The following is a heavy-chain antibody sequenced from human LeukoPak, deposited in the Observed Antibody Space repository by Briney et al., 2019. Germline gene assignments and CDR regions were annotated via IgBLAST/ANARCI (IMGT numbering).Heavy chain of an antibody. D-gene: IGHD3-16*02. CDR2: INPSGGST. J-gene: IGHJ4*02. V-gene: IGHV1-46*01. CDR3: AREKNYDYVWGSYRSVYFDY. CDR1: GYTFTSYY. Sequence: ASVKVSCKASGYTFTSYYMHWVRQAPGQGLEWMGRINPSGGSTNYAQTFQGRVTMTRDISTSTVYMELSSLRCEDTDVYYCAREKNYDYVWGSYRSVYFDYWGQGTRVTGSS.